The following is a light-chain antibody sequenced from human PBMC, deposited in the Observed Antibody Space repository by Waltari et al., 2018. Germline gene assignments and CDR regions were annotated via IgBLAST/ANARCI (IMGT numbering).Light chain of an antibody. J-gene: IGLJ2*01. V-gene: IGLV3-1*01. CDR3: QAWDSSTVV. Sequence: SYELTQPPSVSVSPGQTASITCSGDQVGDKYACWYQQKPGQSPVLVIYQDTKRPSVLPERFSGSNSGNTATLSISGTQAMDEADYYCQAWDSSTVVFGGGTKLTVL. CDR2: QDT. CDR1: QVGDKY.